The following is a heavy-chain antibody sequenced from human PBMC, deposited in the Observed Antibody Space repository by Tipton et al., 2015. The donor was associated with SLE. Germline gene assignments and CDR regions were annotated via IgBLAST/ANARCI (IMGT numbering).Heavy chain of an antibody. CDR1: GGSISSSAYY. CDR2: IYYSGST. J-gene: IGHJ5*02. D-gene: IGHD1-1*01. V-gene: IGHV4-39*01. CDR3: ARTSDRALENWFDP. Sequence: LRLSCTVSGGSISSSAYYWGWIRQPPGEGLEWIGSIYYSGSTYYNPSLKSRVTTSLDTSKDQFSLNLNSVTTTDTAVYYCARTSDRALENWFDPWGQGTLVTVSS.